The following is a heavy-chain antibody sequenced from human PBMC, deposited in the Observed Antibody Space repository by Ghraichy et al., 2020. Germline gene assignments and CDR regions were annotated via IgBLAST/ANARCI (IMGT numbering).Heavy chain of an antibody. CDR1: GYTFTGYY. Sequence: ASVKVSRKASGYTFTGYYMHWVRQAPGQGLEWMGWINPNSGGTNYAQKFQGRVTMTRDTSISTAYMELSRLRSDDTAVYYCARDLMITFGGVIVHDAFDIWGQGTMVTVSS. J-gene: IGHJ3*02. CDR3: ARDLMITFGGVIVHDAFDI. CDR2: INPNSGGT. V-gene: IGHV1-2*02. D-gene: IGHD3-16*02.